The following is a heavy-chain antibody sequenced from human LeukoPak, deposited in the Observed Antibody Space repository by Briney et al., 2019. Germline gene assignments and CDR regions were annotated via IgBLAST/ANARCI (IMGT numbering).Heavy chain of an antibody. CDR1: GGSISSGGYY. V-gene: IGHV4-31*03. CDR3: ARNFRSNDYVWGSYRSPNRASHYFDY. D-gene: IGHD3-16*02. CDR2: IYYSGST. Sequence: NPSETLSLTCTVSGGSISSGGYYWSWIRQHPGKGLEWIGYIYYSGSTYYNPSLKSRVTISVDTSKNQFSLKLSSVTAADTAVYYCARNFRSNDYVWGSYRSPNRASHYFDYWGQGTLVTVSS. J-gene: IGHJ4*02.